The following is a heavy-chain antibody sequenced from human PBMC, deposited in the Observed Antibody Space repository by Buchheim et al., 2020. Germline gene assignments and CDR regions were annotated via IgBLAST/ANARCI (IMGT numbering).Heavy chain of an antibody. D-gene: IGHD4-23*01. V-gene: IGHV4-59*07. J-gene: IGHJ4*02. CDR1: GGSISAYY. CDR2: VFFRGVV. CDR3: ARGVGVKTELDY. Sequence: QVRLQESGPGLVKPSGTLSPTCNVPGGSISAYYWSWVRQPPGKGLEWIGSVFFRGVVKNNPSLKSRVTISGDTSTNPFSLKLNSVTAADTALYYWARGVGVKTELDYWGPGTL.